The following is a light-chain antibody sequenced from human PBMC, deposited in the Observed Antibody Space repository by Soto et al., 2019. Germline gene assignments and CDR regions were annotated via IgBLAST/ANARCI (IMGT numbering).Light chain of an antibody. V-gene: IGLV2-14*01. CDR1: ISDFVVYNY. CDR3: SSHTISSALQV. Sequence: QSVLTQPASVSGSPGRSITISCTGTISDFVVYNYVSWYQQHPGKAPKLMIYGVSNRPSGVSNRFSGSKSGNMASLTISGLQADDEADYYCSSHTISSALQVFGTGTKVTVL. CDR2: GVS. J-gene: IGLJ1*01.